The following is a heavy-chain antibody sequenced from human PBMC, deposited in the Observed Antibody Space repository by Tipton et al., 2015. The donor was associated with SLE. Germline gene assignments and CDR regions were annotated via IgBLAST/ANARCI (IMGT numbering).Heavy chain of an antibody. Sequence: LRLSCTVSGGSISSSSYYWGWIRQPPGKGLERIGSIYYSGSTYYNPSLKSRVTISVDTSKNQFSLKLSSVTAADTAVYYCASAQQLRSNWFDPWGQGTLVTVSS. J-gene: IGHJ5*02. CDR3: ASAQQLRSNWFDP. V-gene: IGHV4-39*01. CDR2: IYYSGST. D-gene: IGHD6-13*01. CDR1: GGSISSSSYY.